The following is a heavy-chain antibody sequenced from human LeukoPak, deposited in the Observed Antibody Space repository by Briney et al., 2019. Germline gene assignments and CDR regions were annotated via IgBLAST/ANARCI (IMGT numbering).Heavy chain of an antibody. CDR1: GYTFTSYA. CDR2: ISADNGNT. J-gene: IGHJ3*02. CDR3: ARVDYDAFDI. V-gene: IGHV1-18*01. Sequence: ASVKVSCKASGYTFTSYAISWVRQAPGQGLEWMGWISADNGNTDYAQRFQGRVTMTTDTSTSTAYMELRSLRSEDTAVYYCARVDYDAFDIWGQGTMVTVSS. D-gene: IGHD5-12*01.